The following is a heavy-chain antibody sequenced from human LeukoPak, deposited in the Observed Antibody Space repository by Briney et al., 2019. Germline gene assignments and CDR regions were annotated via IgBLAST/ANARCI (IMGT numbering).Heavy chain of an antibody. D-gene: IGHD6-19*01. Sequence: GGSLRLSCAASGFTFTNHGLHWVRQAPGKGLEWVAVISYDEGKEYYADSVKGRFTISRDNSKNTLFVQMNSLRTEDTAVYYCARSGVQWQWLLTYDAFDIWGQGTMVTVSS. CDR1: GFTFTNHG. J-gene: IGHJ3*02. V-gene: IGHV3-30*03. CDR3: ARSGVQWQWLLTYDAFDI. CDR2: ISYDEGKE.